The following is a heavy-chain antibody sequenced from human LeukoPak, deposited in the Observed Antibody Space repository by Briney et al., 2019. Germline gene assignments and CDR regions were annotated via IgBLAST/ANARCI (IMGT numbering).Heavy chain of an antibody. J-gene: IGHJ4*02. D-gene: IGHD3-22*01. CDR3: AKERGVTYYYDSSGTDPFDY. CDR1: GFTFDVYA. V-gene: IGHV3-9*01. CDR2: ISWNSGSI. Sequence: PGGSLRLSCAASGFTFDVYAMHWVRQAPGKGLEWVSGISWNSGSIGYADSVKGRFTISRDNAKNSLYLQMNSLRAEDTAVYYCAKERGVTYYYDSSGTDPFDYWGQGTLVTVSS.